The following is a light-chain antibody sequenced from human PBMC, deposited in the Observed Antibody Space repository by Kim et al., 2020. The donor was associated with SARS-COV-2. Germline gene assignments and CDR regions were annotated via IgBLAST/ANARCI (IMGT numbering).Light chain of an antibody. Sequence: DIQMTQSPSTLSASVGDRVTITCRASQSISRWLAWSQQKPGKAPKFLIYDASSLESGVPSRFSGSGSGTEFTLTISSLQPDDIATYYCLQHNSFPWTFGQGTKVDIK. J-gene: IGKJ1*01. CDR1: QSISRW. CDR3: LQHNSFPWT. CDR2: DAS. V-gene: IGKV1-5*01.